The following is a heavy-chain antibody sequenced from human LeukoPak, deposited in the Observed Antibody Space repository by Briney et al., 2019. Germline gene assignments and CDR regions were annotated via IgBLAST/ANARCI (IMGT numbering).Heavy chain of an antibody. V-gene: IGHV3-33*01. CDR3: HVYGGNLVSSDY. CDR2: IWYDGSKK. D-gene: IGHD4/OR15-4a*01. CDR1: GFTFSSYG. J-gene: IGHJ4*02. Sequence: GGSLRLSCAAYGFTFSSYGMHWVRQAPGKGLEWVAVIWYDGSKKYYADSVKVRLTISRENSKNTLYLQMYSLRAEDRVVYYCHVYGGNLVSSDYWGQGTLVTVSS.